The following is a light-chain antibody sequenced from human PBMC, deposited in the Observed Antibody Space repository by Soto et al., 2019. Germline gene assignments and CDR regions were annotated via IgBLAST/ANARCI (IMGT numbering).Light chain of an antibody. CDR2: TNN. J-gene: IGLJ2*01. V-gene: IGLV1-44*01. Sequence: QSALTQPPSASGTPGQTVTISCSGSSSNIGSNSVHWYQQLPGTAPELLIYTNNQRPSGVPDRFSGSKSGSSASLAISGLRSEDEADYYCAVWDDSLNGPYVVFGGGTKLTVL. CDR3: AVWDDSLNGPYVV. CDR1: SSNIGSNS.